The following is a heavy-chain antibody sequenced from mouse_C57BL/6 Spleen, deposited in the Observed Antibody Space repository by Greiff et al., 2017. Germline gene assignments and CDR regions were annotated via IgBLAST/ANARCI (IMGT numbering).Heavy chain of an antibody. CDR3: ARFSYGYDLDY. Sequence: QVQLQQPGAELVMPGASVKLSCKASGYTFTSYWMHWVKQRPGQGLEWIGEIDPSDSYTNYNQKFKGKSTLAVDKSSSTAYMQLSSLTSEDSAVYYCARFSYGYDLDYWGQGTTLTVSS. V-gene: IGHV1-69*01. J-gene: IGHJ2*01. CDR2: IDPSDSYT. CDR1: GYTFTSYW. D-gene: IGHD2-2*01.